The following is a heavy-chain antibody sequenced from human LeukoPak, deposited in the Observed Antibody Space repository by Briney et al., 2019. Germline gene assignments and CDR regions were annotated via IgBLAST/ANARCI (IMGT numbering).Heavy chain of an antibody. CDR3: ARYRQESNGQFDY. Sequence: SETLSLTCTVSGGSISSYFWNWLRQPAGKGLEWIGRINTSGSTNFNPSLKSRVTMSVDTSKNQFSLKLTSVTAADTALYYCARYRQESNGQFDYWGQGTLVTVSS. D-gene: IGHD2-8*01. J-gene: IGHJ4*02. V-gene: IGHV4-4*07. CDR1: GGSISSYF. CDR2: INTSGST.